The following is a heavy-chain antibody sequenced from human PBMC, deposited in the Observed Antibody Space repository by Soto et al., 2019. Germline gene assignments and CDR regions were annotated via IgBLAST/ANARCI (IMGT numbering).Heavy chain of an antibody. J-gene: IGHJ3*02. CDR1: GYTFTSYD. D-gene: IGHD6-19*01. V-gene: IGHV1-8*01. CDR3: AISSGWSHDAFDI. Sequence: ASVKVSCKASGYTFTSYDINCVRQSTGQGLEWMGWMNPNSGNTGYAQKFQGRVTMTRNTSISTAYMELSSLRSEDTAVYYCAISSGWSHDAFDIWGQGTMVTVSS. CDR2: MNPNSGNT.